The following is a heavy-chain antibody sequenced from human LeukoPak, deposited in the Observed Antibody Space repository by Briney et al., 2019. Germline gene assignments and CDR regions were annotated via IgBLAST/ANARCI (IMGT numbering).Heavy chain of an antibody. CDR2: INPNSGGT. CDR1: GYTFTGYY. V-gene: IGHV1-2*02. CDR3: ARAYSSSWPNWFDP. Sequence: GASVKVSCKASGYTFTGYYMHWVRQAPGQGPEWMGWINPNSGGTKYAQKFQGRVTMTRDTSISTAYMELSRVSSDDTAVDYCARAYSSSWPNWFDPWGQGTLVTVSS. J-gene: IGHJ5*02. D-gene: IGHD6-13*01.